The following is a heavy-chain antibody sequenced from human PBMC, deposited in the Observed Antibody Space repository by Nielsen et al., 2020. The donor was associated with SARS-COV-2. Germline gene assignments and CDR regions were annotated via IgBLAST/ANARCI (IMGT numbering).Heavy chain of an antibody. V-gene: IGHV4-34*01. CDR1: GGSFSGYY. Sequence: SETLSLTCAVYGGSFSGYYWSWIRQPPGKGLEWIGEINHSGSTNYNPSLKSRVTISVDTSKNQFSLKLSSVTAADTAVYYCARDSVVTAILPSYWGQGTLVTVSS. J-gene: IGHJ4*02. CDR2: INHSGST. CDR3: ARDSVVTAILPSY. D-gene: IGHD2-21*02.